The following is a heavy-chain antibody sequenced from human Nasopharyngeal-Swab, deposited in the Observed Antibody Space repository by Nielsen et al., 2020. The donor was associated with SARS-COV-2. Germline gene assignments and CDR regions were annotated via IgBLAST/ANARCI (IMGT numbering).Heavy chain of an antibody. CDR2: IYHSGST. V-gene: IGHV4-4*02. CDR3: ARVGEAFDI. Sequence: VRQAPGKGLEWIGEIYHSGSTNYNPSLKSRVTISVDKSKNQFSLKLSSVTAADTAVYYCARVGEAFDIWGQGTIVTVSS. J-gene: IGHJ3*02. D-gene: IGHD3-10*01.